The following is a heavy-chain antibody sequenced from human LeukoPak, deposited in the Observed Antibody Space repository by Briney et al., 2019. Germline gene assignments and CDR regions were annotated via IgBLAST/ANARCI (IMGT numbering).Heavy chain of an antibody. J-gene: IGHJ4*02. D-gene: IGHD6-25*01. CDR2: IYPDGSKT. CDR1: GFTFSSHW. Sequence: GGSLRLSCAASGFTFSSHWMSWVRQAPGKGLEWVANIYPDGSKTYYVDSVKGRFTISRDNAKNSLHLQMNSLRAEDTAVYCCARVPIGAAYFDYWGQGTLVPVSS. V-gene: IGHV3-7*01. CDR3: ARVPIGAAYFDY.